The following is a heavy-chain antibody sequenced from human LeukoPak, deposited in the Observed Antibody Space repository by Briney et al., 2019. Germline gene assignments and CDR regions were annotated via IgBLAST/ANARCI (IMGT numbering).Heavy chain of an antibody. J-gene: IGHJ4*02. CDR3: AKDLLGYSLLPDIGY. V-gene: IGHV3-23*01. Sequence: PGGSLRLSCAASRFTFSSYAMSWVRQAPGKGLEWVSAISGSGGSTYYADSVKGRFTISRDNSKNTLYLQMNSLRAEDTAVYYCAKDLLGYSLLPDIGYWGQGTLVTVSS. D-gene: IGHD5-18*01. CDR1: RFTFSSYA. CDR2: ISGSGGST.